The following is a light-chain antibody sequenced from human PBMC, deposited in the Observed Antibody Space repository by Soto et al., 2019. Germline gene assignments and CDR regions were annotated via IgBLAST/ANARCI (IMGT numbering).Light chain of an antibody. J-gene: IGKJ1*01. V-gene: IGKV3-15*01. CDR3: QKYKNWPRK. CDR2: GAS. CDR1: PSLSSY. Sequence: EIVLTPSPATLSFSPGERATLSGRARPSLSSYLAWYQQKPGQAPRLLIYGASTRATGIPARFTGSGSGTEFILTITSLQSEDFAVYYCQKYKNWPRKFGQGTKVDIK.